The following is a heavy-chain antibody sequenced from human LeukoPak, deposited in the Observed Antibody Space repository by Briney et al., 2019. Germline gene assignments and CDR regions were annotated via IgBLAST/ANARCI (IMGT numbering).Heavy chain of an antibody. D-gene: IGHD1-1*01. Sequence: GGSLRLSCAASGFTFSSYAMHWVRQAPGKGLEWVAVISYDGSNKYYADSVKGRFTISRDNSKNTLYLQMNSLRAEDTAVYYCAKRNWNDDTGCWGQGTLVTVSS. CDR1: GFTFSSYA. J-gene: IGHJ4*02. CDR3: AKRNWNDDTGC. V-gene: IGHV3-30*04. CDR2: ISYDGSNK.